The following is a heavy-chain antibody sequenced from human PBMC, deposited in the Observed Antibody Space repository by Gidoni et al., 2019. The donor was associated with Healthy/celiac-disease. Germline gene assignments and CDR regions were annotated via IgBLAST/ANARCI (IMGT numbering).Heavy chain of an antibody. CDR1: GFTFSSYD. J-gene: IGHJ2*01. D-gene: IGHD1-26*01. Sequence: EVQLVESGGGLVQPGGSLRLSCAASGFTFSSYDMHGVRQAKGKGLEWVSAIGTAGDTYYPGSGKGRFTISRENAKNSLYLQMNSLRAGDTAVYYCARDGPSGSYDLWGRGTLVTVSS. CDR3: ARDGPSGSYDL. V-gene: IGHV3-13*04. CDR2: IGTAGDT.